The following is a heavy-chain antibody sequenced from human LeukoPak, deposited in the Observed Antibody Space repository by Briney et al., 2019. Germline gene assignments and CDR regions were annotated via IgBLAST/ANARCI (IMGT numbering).Heavy chain of an antibody. Sequence: PSETLSLTCAVSGYSISSGYYWGWIRQPPGKGLEWIASMYHSGSTYYNPSLQSRVTLSADTSKNQFSLKMSSVTAADTAVYYCGRDRSGGYSVGYWGQGTLVTVS. D-gene: IGHD1-26*01. CDR3: GRDRSGGYSVGY. V-gene: IGHV4-38-2*02. J-gene: IGHJ4*02. CDR2: MYHSGST. CDR1: GYSISSGYY.